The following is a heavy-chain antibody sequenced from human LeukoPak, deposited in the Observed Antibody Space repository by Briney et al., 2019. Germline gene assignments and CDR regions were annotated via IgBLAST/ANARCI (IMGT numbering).Heavy chain of an antibody. J-gene: IGHJ3*02. CDR1: GYTFTSYD. D-gene: IGHD2-15*01. CDR3: ASSDCSGGSCYSDAFDM. Sequence: GASVKVSCKASGYTFTSYDINWVRQATGQGLEWMGRMNPNSGNTGYAQKFQGRVTMTRNTSISTAYMELSSLRSEDTAVYYCASSDCSGGSCYSDAFDMWGQGTMVTVSS. V-gene: IGHV1-8*01. CDR2: MNPNSGNT.